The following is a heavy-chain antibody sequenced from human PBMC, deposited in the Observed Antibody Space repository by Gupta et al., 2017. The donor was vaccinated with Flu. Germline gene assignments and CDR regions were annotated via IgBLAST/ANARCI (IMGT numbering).Heavy chain of an antibody. Sequence: KGLEWVSDISGTGSSTYYADAVKARFTVSRDNSKNTLFLQMDSLSPEDTATYYCAKNQEAVDYSDSSGHHYTQYYYYGMEIWGQGTTVTVSS. D-gene: IGHD3-22*01. CDR3: AKNQEAVDYSDSSGHHYTQYYYYGMEI. J-gene: IGHJ6*02. V-gene: IGHV3-23*01. CDR2: ISGTGSST.